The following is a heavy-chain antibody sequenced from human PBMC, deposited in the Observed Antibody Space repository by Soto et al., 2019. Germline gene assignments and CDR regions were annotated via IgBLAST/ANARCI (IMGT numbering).Heavy chain of an antibody. CDR1: GGTFSSYA. V-gene: IGHV1-69*06. D-gene: IGHD3-22*01. Sequence: QVQLVQSGAEVKKPGSSVKVSCKASGGTFSSYAISWVRQAPGQGLEWMGGIIPIFGTANYAQKFQGRVTITADKSTSTAYMELSSLRSEDTAVYYCATPSTGISGYPPYYFDYWGKGTLVTVSS. CDR2: IIPIFGTA. CDR3: ATPSTGISGYPPYYFDY. J-gene: IGHJ4*02.